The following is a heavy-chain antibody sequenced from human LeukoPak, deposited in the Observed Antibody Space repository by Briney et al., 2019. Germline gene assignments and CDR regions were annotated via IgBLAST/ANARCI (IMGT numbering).Heavy chain of an antibody. CDR1: VPTFTSYA. CDR2: FIPIFGSP. J-gene: IGHJ3*02. Sequence: SVKVSCKASVPTFTSYAINWVRQAPGQGLEWMGGFIPIFGSPTYAQNFQGRVTFTTDESTYTAYMELSNLRSDDTAVLYCAGFFYDSSGAAFDIWGQGTMVTVSS. V-gene: IGHV1-69*05. D-gene: IGHD3-22*01. CDR3: AGFFYDSSGAAFDI.